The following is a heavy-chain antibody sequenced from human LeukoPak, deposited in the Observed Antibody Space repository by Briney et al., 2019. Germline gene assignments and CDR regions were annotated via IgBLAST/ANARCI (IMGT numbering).Heavy chain of an antibody. CDR2: FKSKSAGGTT. Sequence: GGSLRLPCVASGFTFSDAWMSWVRQAPGKGLEWVGHFKSKSAGGTTDYAAPVKGRFTISRDDSRNTQYLQMNSLKTEDTAVYFCATLHYWGQGTLVTVSS. V-gene: IGHV3-15*01. CDR1: GFTFSDAW. J-gene: IGHJ4*02. D-gene: IGHD4-11*01. CDR3: ATLHY.